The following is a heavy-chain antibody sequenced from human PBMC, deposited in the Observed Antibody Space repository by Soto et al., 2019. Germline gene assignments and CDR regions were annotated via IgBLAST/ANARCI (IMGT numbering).Heavy chain of an antibody. CDR3: ARGPRSYNWNGGSHYYGMDV. J-gene: IGHJ6*02. CDR2: IGAYNGNT. CDR1: GYTFTSYG. D-gene: IGHD1-20*01. Sequence: ASVKVSCKASGYTFTSYGISWGRQAPGQGLEWMGWIGAYNGNTNYAQKLQGRVTMTTDTSTSTAYMELSSLRSEDTAVYYCARGPRSYNWNGGSHYYGMDVWGQGTTVTVSS. V-gene: IGHV1-18*01.